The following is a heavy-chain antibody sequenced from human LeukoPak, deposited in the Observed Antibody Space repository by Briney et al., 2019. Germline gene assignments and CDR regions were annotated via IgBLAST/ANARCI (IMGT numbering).Heavy chain of an antibody. CDR2: ISGSGGST. D-gene: IGHD2-15*01. CDR1: GFTFSTYA. CDR3: ANGWSPDY. V-gene: IGHV3-23*01. J-gene: IGHJ4*02. Sequence: GGSLRLSCAASGFTFSTYAMSWVRQAPGKGLEWVSTISGSGGSTYYADSVKGRFTISRDNSKNTLYLQMNSLRAEDTAVYHCANGWSPDYWGRGTLVTVSS.